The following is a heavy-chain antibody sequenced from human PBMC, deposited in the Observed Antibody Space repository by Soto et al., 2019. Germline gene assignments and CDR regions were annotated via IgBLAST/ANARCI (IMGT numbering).Heavy chain of an antibody. CDR3: ARGGIRGVIITGY. D-gene: IGHD3-10*01. Sequence: QVPLVQSGAEVKKPGASVKVSCKASGYTFTSYAMHWVRQAPGQRLEWMGWINAGNGNTKYSQKFQGRVTITRDTSASTAYMELSSLRSEDTAVYYCARGGIRGVIITGYWGQGTLVTVSS. CDR2: INAGNGNT. V-gene: IGHV1-3*01. J-gene: IGHJ4*02. CDR1: GYTFTSYA.